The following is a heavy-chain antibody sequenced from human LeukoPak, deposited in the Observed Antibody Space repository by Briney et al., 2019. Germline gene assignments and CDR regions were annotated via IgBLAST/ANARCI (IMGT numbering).Heavy chain of an antibody. V-gene: IGHV3-23*01. Sequence: PGGSLRLACSASGLKFSSYAMHWVRQAPGRGVEWGSGISDGGSRTYYADSVKGRFTISRDDSKNTLYLQMNSLRADDTAVYYCAKVQLGIGVDYWGQGTLVTVSS. CDR1: GLKFSSYA. CDR2: ISDGGSRT. D-gene: IGHD7-27*01. CDR3: AKVQLGIGVDY. J-gene: IGHJ4*02.